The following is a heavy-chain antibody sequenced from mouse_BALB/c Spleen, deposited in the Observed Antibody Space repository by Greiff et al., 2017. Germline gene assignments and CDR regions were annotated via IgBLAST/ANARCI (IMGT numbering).Heavy chain of an antibody. J-gene: IGHJ3*01. CDR1: GFTFSSFG. CDR3: ARSSESYFAY. V-gene: IGHV5-17*02. Sequence: EVQLVESGGGLVQPGGSRKLSCAASGFTFSSFGMHWVRQAPEKGLEWVAYISSGSSTTYYADTVKGRCTISRDNPKNTLFLQMTSLRSEDTAMYYYARSSESYFAYWGQGTLVTVSA. D-gene: IGHD2-12*01. CDR2: ISSGSSTT.